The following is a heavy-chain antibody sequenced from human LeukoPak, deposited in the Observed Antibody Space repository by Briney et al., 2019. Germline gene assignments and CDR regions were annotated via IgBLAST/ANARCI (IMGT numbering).Heavy chain of an antibody. D-gene: IGHD1-26*01. Sequence: SETLSLTCTVSGGSISSYYWSWIRQPAGKGLEWIGRIYTSGSTNYNPSLKSRVTMSVDTSKNQFSLKLSSVTAADTAVYYCARVLTWGYSGSEPPPFDYWGQGTLVTVSS. V-gene: IGHV4-4*07. CDR1: GGSISSYY. CDR2: IYTSGST. CDR3: ARVLTWGYSGSEPPPFDY. J-gene: IGHJ4*02.